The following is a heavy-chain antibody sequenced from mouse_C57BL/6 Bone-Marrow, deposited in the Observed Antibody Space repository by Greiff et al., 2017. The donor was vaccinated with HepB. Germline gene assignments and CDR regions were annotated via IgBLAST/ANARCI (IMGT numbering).Heavy chain of an antibody. J-gene: IGHJ2*01. Sequence: VQLQQPGAELVRPGTSVKLSCKASGYTFTSYWMHWVKQRPGQGLEWIGVIDPSDSYTNYNQKFKGKATLTVDTSSSTAYMQLSSLTSEDSAVYYCASSTMVTGRVDYWGQGTTLTVSS. CDR3: ASSTMVTGRVDY. CDR2: IDPSDSYT. CDR1: GYTFTSYW. V-gene: IGHV1-59*01. D-gene: IGHD2-2*01.